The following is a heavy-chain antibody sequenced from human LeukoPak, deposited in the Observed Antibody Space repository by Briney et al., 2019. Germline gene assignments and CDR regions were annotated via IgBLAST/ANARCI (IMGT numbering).Heavy chain of an antibody. CDR3: VRVGYYCSGGSCYYFDY. D-gene: IGHD2-15*01. V-gene: IGHV4-39*07. CDR2: IYYGGST. Sequence: PSETLSLTCTVSGGSITNTNYYWGWIRQPPGKGLEWIGSIYYGGSTYYNTSLKSRVTISVDTSKNQFSLKLNSVTAADTAVYYCVRVGYYCSGGSCYYFDYWGQGTLVTVSS. J-gene: IGHJ4*02. CDR1: GGSITNTNYY.